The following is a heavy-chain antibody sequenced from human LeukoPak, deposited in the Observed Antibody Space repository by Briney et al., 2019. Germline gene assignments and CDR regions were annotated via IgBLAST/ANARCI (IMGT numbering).Heavy chain of an antibody. J-gene: IGHJ5*02. V-gene: IGHV4-34*01. CDR2: INHSGST. D-gene: IGHD3-10*01. CDR3: ARGPRITMVRGVISPRWFDP. CDR1: GGSFSGYY. Sequence: PSETLSLTCAVYGGSFSGYYWSWIRQPPGKGLEWIGEINHSGSTNYNPSLKSRVTISVDTSKNQFSLKLSSVTAADTAVYYCARGPRITMVRGVISPRWFDPWGQGTLVTVSS.